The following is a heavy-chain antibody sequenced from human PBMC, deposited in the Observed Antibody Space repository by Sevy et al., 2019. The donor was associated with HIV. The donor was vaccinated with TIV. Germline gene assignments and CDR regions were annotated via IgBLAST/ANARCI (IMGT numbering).Heavy chain of an antibody. CDR1: GYSISSGYY. J-gene: IGHJ6*02. CDR2: IYHSGST. D-gene: IGHD3-10*01. V-gene: IGHV4-38-2*02. Sequence: SETLSLTCDVSGYSISSGYYGGWIRQPPGKGLEWIGSIYHSGSTYYNPSLKRRVTISVDTSKNQFSLKLSSVTAADTAVYYCARDQDGSGSYPHDVWGQGTTVTVSS. CDR3: ARDQDGSGSYPHDV.